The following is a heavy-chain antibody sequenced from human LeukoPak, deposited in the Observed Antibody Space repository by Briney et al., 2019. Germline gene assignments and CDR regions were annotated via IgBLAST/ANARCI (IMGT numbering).Heavy chain of an antibody. J-gene: IGHJ4*02. CDR3: ARVRQDISPLLEY. CDR2: LYHHTGST. Sequence: PSETLSLTCTVSGGSISRSSYYWGWIRQPPGKGLEWIGSLYHHTGSTYYNPSLKSRVTISVDTSKNQFSLKLSSVTATDTAVYYCARVRQDISPLLEYWGQGTLVTVSS. CDR1: GGSISRSSYY. D-gene: IGHD2-15*01. V-gene: IGHV4-39*07.